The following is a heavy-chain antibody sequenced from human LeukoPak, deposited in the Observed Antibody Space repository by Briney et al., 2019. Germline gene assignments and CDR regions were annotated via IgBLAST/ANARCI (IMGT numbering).Heavy chain of an antibody. CDR2: TSSKGNGYTT. D-gene: IGHD1-26*01. Sequence: LGWSLRLSRAATGFTFSDRYMDWVRQAPGKGLEWVGRTSSKGNGYTTYYAASVKGRFTISRDDSKNSLYLQMNSLNTEDTAVYYCAKDSGSGGYFDYWGQGTLVTVSS. V-gene: IGHV3-72*01. J-gene: IGHJ4*02. CDR1: GFTFSDRY. CDR3: AKDSGSGGYFDY.